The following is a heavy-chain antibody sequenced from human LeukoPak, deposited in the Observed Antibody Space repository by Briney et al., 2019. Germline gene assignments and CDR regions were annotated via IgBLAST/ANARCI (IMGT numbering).Heavy chain of an antibody. Sequence: SETLSLTCTVSGYSISSGYYWGWIRQPPGEGLEWIGSIYHSANAYSNPSLKSRVTISVDTFKNQFSLKLTSVTAADTAVYYCARDLDSSSWYVGYWGQGTLVTVSS. CDR3: ARDLDSSSWYVGY. CDR1: GYSISSGYY. CDR2: IYHSANA. V-gene: IGHV4-38-2*02. D-gene: IGHD6-13*01. J-gene: IGHJ4*02.